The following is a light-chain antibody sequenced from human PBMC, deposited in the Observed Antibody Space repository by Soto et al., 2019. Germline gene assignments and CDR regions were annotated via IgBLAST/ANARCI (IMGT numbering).Light chain of an antibody. J-gene: IGKJ1*01. CDR1: QSVSSD. CDR3: QQYNNWPWT. CDR2: GAS. V-gene: IGKV3-15*01. Sequence: EIVRTHSPATLSFSPVERAALSCRASQSVSSDLAWYHQKPGQAPRLVIYGASTRAPGFPARFSGSGSGTDFTLTISSLQSEDFAVYYCQQYNNWPWTFGQGTKVDIK.